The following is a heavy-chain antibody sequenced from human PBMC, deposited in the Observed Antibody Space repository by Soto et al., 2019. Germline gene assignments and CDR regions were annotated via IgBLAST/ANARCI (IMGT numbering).Heavy chain of an antibody. CDR2: ISSNGRNA. CDR3: IKASTVAGVGGYR. CDR1: GFAFSSYW. V-gene: IGHV3-74*01. Sequence: EVQLVESGGGLVQPGGSLRLSCAASGFAFSSYWMHWVRQVPGKGPVWVSRISSNGRNATYADSVTGRFTISTDNAKNTLHLPMNVLTDEDRAGYYCIKASTVAGVGGYRWGQGTLVTVSS. J-gene: IGHJ4*02. D-gene: IGHD6-19*01.